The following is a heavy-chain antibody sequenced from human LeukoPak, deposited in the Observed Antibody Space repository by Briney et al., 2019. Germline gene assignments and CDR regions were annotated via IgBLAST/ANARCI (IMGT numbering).Heavy chain of an antibody. V-gene: IGHV3-7*01. J-gene: IGHJ4*02. CDR2: MNQDGSDE. Sequence: GGSLRLSCAASGFTLSNFWMSWVRQAPGKGLEWVANMNQDGSDENYVDSVRGRFTISRDNAKNSLYLQMNSLRAEDTAVYFCARESTRERPGCWGQGTLVIVSS. D-gene: IGHD5/OR15-5a*01. CDR3: ARESTRERPGC. CDR1: GFTLSNFW.